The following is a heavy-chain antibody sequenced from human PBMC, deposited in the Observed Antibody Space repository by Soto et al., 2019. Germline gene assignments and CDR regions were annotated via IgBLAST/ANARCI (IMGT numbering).Heavy chain of an antibody. CDR3: ARDLEFRDGNISHLHY. V-gene: IGHV1-69*01. D-gene: IGHD3-10*01. Sequence: QVQLVQAGAEVKKPGSSVKVSCKASGGTFSSHVFNWVRQAPGQGLEWMEGIMPIIGTANYAQKFQGRVTITADESTSTAYMDLSSLRSEDTAVYYCARDLEFRDGNISHLHYWGQGTLVTVSS. CDR2: IMPIIGTA. J-gene: IGHJ4*02. CDR1: GGTFSSHV.